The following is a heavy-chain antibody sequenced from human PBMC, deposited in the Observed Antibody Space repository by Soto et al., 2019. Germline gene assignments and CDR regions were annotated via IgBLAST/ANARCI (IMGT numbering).Heavy chain of an antibody. J-gene: IGHJ4*02. D-gene: IGHD3-22*01. CDR1: NTSISDDY. Sequence: PSETLSLTCNVSNTSISDDYWAWIRQSPGKGLEWIGFSHYSGNSAYNPSLKTRVSMSVDTSKKQVSLKLTSVTAADTAVYYCARDNGREQYYDSSGYWYYFDYWGQGTLVTVSS. CDR3: ARDNGREQYYDSSGYWYYFDY. CDR2: SHYSGNS. V-gene: IGHV4-59*01.